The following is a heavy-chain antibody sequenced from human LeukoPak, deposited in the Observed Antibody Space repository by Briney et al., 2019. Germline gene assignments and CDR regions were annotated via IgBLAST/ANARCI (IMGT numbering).Heavy chain of an antibody. CDR2: ISYDGSNK. J-gene: IGHJ4*02. CDR1: GFTFXSYA. Sequence: SLRLSCAAXGFTFXSYAMHWVRQAPGKGLEWVAVISYDGSNKYYADSVKGRFTISRDNSKNTLYLQMNSLRAEDTAVYYCSVLAVADYWGQGTLVTVSS. V-gene: IGHV3-30-3*01. D-gene: IGHD3-3*02. CDR3: SVLAVADY.